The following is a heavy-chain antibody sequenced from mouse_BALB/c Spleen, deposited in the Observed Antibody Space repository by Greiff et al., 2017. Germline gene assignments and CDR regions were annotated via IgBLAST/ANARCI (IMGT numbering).Heavy chain of an antibody. Sequence: QVQLQQPGAELVKPGASVKLSCKASGYTFTSYWMHWVKQRPGQGLEWIGEIDPSDSYTNYNQKFKGKATLTVDKSSSTAYMQLSSLTSEDSAVYYSARALGAGRNWDFDVWGAGTTVTVSS. V-gene: IGHV1-69*02. D-gene: IGHD4-1*01. J-gene: IGHJ1*01. CDR1: GYTFTSYW. CDR2: IDPSDSYT. CDR3: ARALGAGRNWDFDV.